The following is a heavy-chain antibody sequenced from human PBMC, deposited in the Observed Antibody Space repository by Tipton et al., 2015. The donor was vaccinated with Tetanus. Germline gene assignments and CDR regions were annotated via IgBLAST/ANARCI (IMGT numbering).Heavy chain of an antibody. V-gene: IGHV1-69*06. Sequence: QSGPEVKKPGSSMRLSCKASGNTFSSSTLSWVRQAPGHGLEWMGMIVPLFGSAYYAQKFQDRVTITADKSASTAYLDLRSLKSDDTAVYYCATVGAGLRRREGPLDSWGQGTVVTVSS. CDR3: ATVGAGLRRREGPLDS. CDR1: GNTFSSST. J-gene: IGHJ3*02. D-gene: IGHD1-1*01. CDR2: IVPLFGSA.